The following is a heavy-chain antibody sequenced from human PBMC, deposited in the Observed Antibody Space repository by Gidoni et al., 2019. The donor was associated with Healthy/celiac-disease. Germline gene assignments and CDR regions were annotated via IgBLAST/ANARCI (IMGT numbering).Heavy chain of an antibody. J-gene: IGHJ4*02. CDR2: IRAYNGNT. CDR1: GCTFTSYG. D-gene: IGHD1-26*01. Sequence: QVQLVQYGAEVKKPRASVKVSCKASGCTFTSYGISWVLQAPGKGLEWMALIRAYNGNTNYAQKLQGRVTMTTDTSTSTAYMELRSLRSDDTAVYYCASGNSGSYLPFDYWGQGTLVTVSS. CDR3: ASGNSGSYLPFDY. V-gene: IGHV1-18*01.